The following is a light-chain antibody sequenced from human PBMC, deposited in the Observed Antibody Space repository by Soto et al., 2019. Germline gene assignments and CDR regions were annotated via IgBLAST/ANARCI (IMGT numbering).Light chain of an antibody. CDR3: QHYGSSPYT. Sequence: EIVLTQSPGTLSLSPGERATLSCRASQSVSSTYLAWYQQKPGQATRLLIYGELSRATGIPDRFSGSESGTDYTLTITRLEPEDFAVYYCQHYGSSPYTFGQGTKLEIK. V-gene: IGKV3-20*01. CDR2: GEL. J-gene: IGKJ2*01. CDR1: QSVSSTY.